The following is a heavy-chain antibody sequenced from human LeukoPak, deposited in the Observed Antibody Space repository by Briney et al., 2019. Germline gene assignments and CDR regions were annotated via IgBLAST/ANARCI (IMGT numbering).Heavy chain of an antibody. CDR2: IYYSGST. CDR3: ARHPVGASGYYFDY. Sequence: SETLSLTCTVSGGSISSSSYYWGWIRQPPGKGLEWIGSIYYSGSTYYSPSLKSRVTISVDTSKNQFSLKLSSVTAADTAVYYCARHPVGASGYYFDYWGQGTLVTVSS. CDR1: GGSISSSSYY. D-gene: IGHD1-26*01. V-gene: IGHV4-39*01. J-gene: IGHJ4*02.